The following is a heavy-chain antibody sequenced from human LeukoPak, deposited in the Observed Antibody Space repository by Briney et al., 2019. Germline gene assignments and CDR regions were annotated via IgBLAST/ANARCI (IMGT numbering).Heavy chain of an antibody. V-gene: IGHV3-30*18. D-gene: IGHD2-2*01. CDR1: GFTFSSYG. CDR2: ISYDGSNK. Sequence: GGSLRLSCAASGFTFSSYGMHWVRQAPGKGLEWVAVISYDGSNKYYADSVKGRFIISRDSSKNTLYLQINSLRAEDTAVYYCAKGVSSTYYPMKAFDIWGQGTMVTVSS. CDR3: AKGVSSTYYPMKAFDI. J-gene: IGHJ3*02.